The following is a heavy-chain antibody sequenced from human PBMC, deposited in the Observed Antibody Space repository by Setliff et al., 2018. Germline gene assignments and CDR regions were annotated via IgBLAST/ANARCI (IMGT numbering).Heavy chain of an antibody. V-gene: IGHV3-7*01. J-gene: IGHJ4*02. CDR2: INKDGSER. D-gene: IGHD2-8*01. CDR1: GLIFSNNW. CDR3: ARTDGTNLGYFDN. Sequence: GSLRLSCVASGLIFSNNWMSWVRQAPGKGLEWVTNINKDGSERNYVDSVKGRFTISRDNAKNSLYLQMNSLRAEDTAVYYCARTDGTNLGYFDNWGQGTLVTVSS.